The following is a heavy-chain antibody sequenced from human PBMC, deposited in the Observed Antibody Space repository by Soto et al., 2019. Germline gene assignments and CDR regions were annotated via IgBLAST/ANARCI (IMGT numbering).Heavy chain of an antibody. D-gene: IGHD3-10*01. CDR1: GFTFSSYA. J-gene: IGHJ4*02. CDR3: AQTRALLWFGELNLGPFDY. CDR2: ISGSGGST. Sequence: GGSLRLSCAASGFTFSSYAMSWVRQAPGKGLEWVSAISGSGGSTYYADSVKGRFTISRDNSKNTLYLQMNSLRAEDTAVYYCAQTRALLWFGELNLGPFDYWGQGTLVTVSS. V-gene: IGHV3-23*01.